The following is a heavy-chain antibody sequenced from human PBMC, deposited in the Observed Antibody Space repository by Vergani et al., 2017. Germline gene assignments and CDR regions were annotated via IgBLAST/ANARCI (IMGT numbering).Heavy chain of an antibody. CDR2: IYNRGNP. V-gene: IGHV4-38-2*01. D-gene: IGHD4-17*01. CDR3: ARSQGDYLYFDL. J-gene: IGHJ2*01. Sequence: QVRLEESGPGLVKPSETPSLTCSVSGYPIGSGFYWAWIRHSTGEGLQWLTSIYNRGNPHHNPSLKSRVSVSLDTSKNRFSLNLTSVTATDTAVYYCARSQGDYLYFDLWGPGSLVTVSS. CDR1: GYPIGSGFY.